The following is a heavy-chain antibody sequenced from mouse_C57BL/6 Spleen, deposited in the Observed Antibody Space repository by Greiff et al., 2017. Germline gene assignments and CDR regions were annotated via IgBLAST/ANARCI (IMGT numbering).Heavy chain of an antibody. V-gene: IGHV1-64*01. CDR2: IHPNSGST. CDR1: GYTFTSYW. D-gene: IGHD1-1*01. J-gene: IGHJ1*03. Sequence: QVQLQQPGAELVKPGASVKLSCKASGYTFTSYWMHWVKQRPGQGLEWIGMIHPNSGSTNYNEKFKSKATLTVDKSSSTAYMQLSSLTAEDTAVYYCARRDYGGSYEYFDVWGTGTTVTVSS. CDR3: ARRDYGGSYEYFDV.